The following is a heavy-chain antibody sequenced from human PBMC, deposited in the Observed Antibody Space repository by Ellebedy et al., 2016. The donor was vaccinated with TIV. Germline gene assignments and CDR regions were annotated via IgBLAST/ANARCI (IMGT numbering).Heavy chain of an antibody. CDR1: GFTFSSSA. D-gene: IGHD5-24*01. CDR2: LSYDGSNK. CDR3: AGDGSNCLFEY. J-gene: IGHJ4*02. V-gene: IGHV3-30-3*01. Sequence: PGGSLRLSCAASGFTFSSSAMHWVRQAPGKGLEWVAVLSYDGSNKYYADSEKGRFTISRDNSKNTLYLQMNSLRAEDTAVYYCAGDGSNCLFEYWGQGTLVIVSS.